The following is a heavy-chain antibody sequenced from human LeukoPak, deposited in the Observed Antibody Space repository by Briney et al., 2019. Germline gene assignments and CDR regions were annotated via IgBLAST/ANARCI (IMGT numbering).Heavy chain of an antibody. J-gene: IGHJ4*02. V-gene: IGHV3-21*01. CDR3: ARDQFYGGNSD. CDR2: ISSGSSYK. CDR1: GFTFSSYS. Sequence: TGGSLRLSCAASGFTFSSYSMNWVRQAPGKGLEWVSSISSGSSYKYYADSVTGRFTISRDNAKNSLYLQMNSLRAEDTAVYYCARDQFYGGNSDWGQGTLVTVSS. D-gene: IGHD4-23*01.